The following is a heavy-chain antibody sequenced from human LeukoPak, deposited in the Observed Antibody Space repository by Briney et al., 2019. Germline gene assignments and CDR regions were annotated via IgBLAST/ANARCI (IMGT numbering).Heavy chain of an antibody. D-gene: IGHD3-9*01. CDR2: IYHSGST. Sequence: SETLSLTCTVSGYFISSGYYWGWIRQPPGKGLEWIGSIYHSGSTYYNPSLKSRVTISVDTSKNQFSLKLSSVTAADTAVYYCARDILTGYYTGDYWGQGTLVTVSS. CDR1: GYFISSGYY. CDR3: ARDILTGYYTGDY. J-gene: IGHJ4*02. V-gene: IGHV4-38-2*02.